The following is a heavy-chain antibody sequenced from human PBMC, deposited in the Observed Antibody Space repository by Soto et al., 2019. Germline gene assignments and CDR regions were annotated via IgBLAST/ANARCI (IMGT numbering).Heavy chain of an antibody. CDR3: ATVYCTNGVCYTRDAFDI. V-gene: IGHV1-2*02. CDR1: GYTFTGYY. D-gene: IGHD2-8*01. J-gene: IGHJ3*02. Sequence: GASVKVSCKASGYTFTGYYMHWVRQAPGQGLEWMGWINPNSGGTNYAQKFQGRVTMTRDTSISTAYMELSRLRSDDTAVYYCATVYCTNGVCYTRDAFDIRGQGTMVTVSS. CDR2: INPNSGGT.